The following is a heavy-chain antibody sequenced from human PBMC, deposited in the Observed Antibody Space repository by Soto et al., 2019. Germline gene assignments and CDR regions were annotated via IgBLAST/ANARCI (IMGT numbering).Heavy chain of an antibody. CDR3: ARASGGYIDY. D-gene: IGHD2-15*01. Sequence: SETLSLTCTASGGSISSFFWSWIRQPPGKGLEWIGYVYSSESINYNPSLKSRVTISVDTSKNQFSLKLSSVTAADTAVYYCARASGGYIDYWGQGTLVTVSS. V-gene: IGHV4-59*01. CDR2: VYSSESI. CDR1: GGSISSFF. J-gene: IGHJ4*02.